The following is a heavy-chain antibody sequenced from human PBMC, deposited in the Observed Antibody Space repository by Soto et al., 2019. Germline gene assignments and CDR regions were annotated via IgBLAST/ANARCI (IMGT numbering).Heavy chain of an antibody. CDR1: GYTFTSYG. Sequence: ASVKVSCKASGYTFTSYGISWVRQAPGQGLEWMGWISAYNGNTNYAQKLQGRVTMTTDTSTSTAYMELRSLRSDDTAVYYCARELKGSYYNPFDYWGQGTLVTVSS. CDR3: ARELKGSYYNPFDY. D-gene: IGHD1-26*01. J-gene: IGHJ4*02. V-gene: IGHV1-18*01. CDR2: ISAYNGNT.